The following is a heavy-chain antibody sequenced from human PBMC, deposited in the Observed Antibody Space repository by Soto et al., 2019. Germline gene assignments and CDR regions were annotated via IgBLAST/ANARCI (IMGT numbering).Heavy chain of an antibody. D-gene: IGHD3-3*01. CDR2: IYYSGST. V-gene: IGHV4-39*01. CDR1: GGSISSSSYY. CDR3: ASAYKEWLLYDDSYYYGMDV. J-gene: IGHJ6*02. Sequence: SETLSLTCTVSGGSISSSSYYWGWIRQPPGKGLEWIGSIYYSGSTYYNPSLKSRVTISVDTSKNQFSLKLSSVTAADTAVYYCASAYKEWLLYDDSYYYGMDVWGQGTTVTVSS.